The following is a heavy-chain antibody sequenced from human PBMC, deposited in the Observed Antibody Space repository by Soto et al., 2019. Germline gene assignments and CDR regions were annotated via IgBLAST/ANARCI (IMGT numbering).Heavy chain of an antibody. CDR2: VNHGGST. D-gene: IGHD2-15*01. Sequence: PSETLSLTCAVSGGSVSGFFWGWIRQPPGKGLEWIGEVNHGGSTNYNPSLKSRVTISSDTSKNHFSLTLRSVTVADTAVYYCARAAVAAGGPFDKWGQGALVTVSS. CDR3: ARAAVAAGGPFDK. V-gene: IGHV4-34*01. J-gene: IGHJ4*02. CDR1: GGSVSGFF.